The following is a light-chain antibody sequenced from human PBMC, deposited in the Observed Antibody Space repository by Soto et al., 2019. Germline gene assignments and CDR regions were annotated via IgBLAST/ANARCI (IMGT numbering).Light chain of an antibody. Sequence: QSVLTQPASVSGSPGQSITISCTGTSSDVGGYNYVSWYQQHPGKAPKLVIYEVSNRPSGVSNRFSGSKSGNTAPLTISGLQAEDEADYYCGSYTSSSTSSYVFGTGTKVTVL. CDR1: SSDVGGYNY. J-gene: IGLJ1*01. V-gene: IGLV2-14*01. CDR3: GSYTSSSTSSYV. CDR2: EVS.